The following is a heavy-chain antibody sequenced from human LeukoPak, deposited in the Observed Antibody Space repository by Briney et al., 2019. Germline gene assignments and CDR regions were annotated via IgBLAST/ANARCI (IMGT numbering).Heavy chain of an antibody. V-gene: IGHV3-23*01. CDR2: ISSGGGST. CDR3: AKSQGWFDP. Sequence: HPGGSLRLSCAASGFTFSSYGMSWVRQAPGKGLEWVSGISSGGGSTYYADSVKGRFTISRDNFKDTLYLQMNTLRAEDTAVYYCAKSQGWFDPWGQGTLVTVSS. CDR1: GFTFSSYG. J-gene: IGHJ5*02.